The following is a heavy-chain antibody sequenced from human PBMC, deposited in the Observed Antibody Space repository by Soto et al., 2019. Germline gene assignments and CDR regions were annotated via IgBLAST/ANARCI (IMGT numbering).Heavy chain of an antibody. CDR3: ARLAMNYDFWSGYPDYYYYYGMDV. CDR2: IYYSGST. V-gene: IGHV4-39*01. D-gene: IGHD3-3*01. Sequence: PSETLSLTCTVSGGSISSSSYYWGWIRQPPGKGLEWIGSIYYSGSTYYNPSLKSRVTISVDTSKNQFSLKLSSVTAADTAVYYCARLAMNYDFWSGYPDYYYYYGMDVWGQGTTVTVSS. J-gene: IGHJ6*02. CDR1: GGSISSSSYY.